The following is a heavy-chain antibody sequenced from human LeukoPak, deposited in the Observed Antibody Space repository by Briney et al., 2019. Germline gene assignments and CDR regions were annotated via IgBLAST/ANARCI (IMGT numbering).Heavy chain of an antibody. J-gene: IGHJ4*02. Sequence: SETLSLTCTFSGGSISSYYWSWIRQPAGKGLEWIGRIQTSGSTNYNPSLKSRVTMSVDTSKNQVSLKLSSVTAADTAMYYCARGTLYRGWSYYLDFWGQGSQVTVSS. CDR1: GGSISSYY. CDR2: IQTSGST. D-gene: IGHD6-19*01. V-gene: IGHV4-4*07. CDR3: ARGTLYRGWSYYLDF.